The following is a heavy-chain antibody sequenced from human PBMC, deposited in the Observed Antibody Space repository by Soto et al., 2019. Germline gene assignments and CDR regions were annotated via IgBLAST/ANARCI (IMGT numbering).Heavy chain of an antibody. V-gene: IGHV2-5*02. J-gene: IGHJ4*02. CDR1: GFSLSSRAVG. Sequence: QITLKESGPTLVKPTQTLTLNCTFSGFSLSSRAVGVGWIRQPPGKALEWLALIYWDDDNHYSPSLRSRLTVTKDTSRNQVVLTMTNMDPVDTATYYCAHGSGWLFDHWGQGVVVTVSS. CDR2: IYWDDDN. D-gene: IGHD3-22*01. CDR3: AHGSGWLFDH.